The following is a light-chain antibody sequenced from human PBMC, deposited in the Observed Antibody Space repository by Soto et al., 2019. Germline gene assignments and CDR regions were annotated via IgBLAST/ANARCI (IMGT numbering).Light chain of an antibody. V-gene: IGLV2-14*03. CDR2: DVS. Sequence: QSALTQPASVSGSPGQSIAISCTGTSSDVGGYNYVSWYQHHPGKAPKLMIYDVSNRPSGVSNRFSGSKSGNTASLTISGLQAEDEADYYCNSYTSSSTQVFGTGTKLTVL. CDR3: NSYTSSSTQV. J-gene: IGLJ1*01. CDR1: SSDVGGYNY.